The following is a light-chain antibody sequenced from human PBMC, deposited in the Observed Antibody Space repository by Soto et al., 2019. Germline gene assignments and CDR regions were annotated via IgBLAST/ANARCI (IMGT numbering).Light chain of an antibody. CDR1: SSDVGGYNY. J-gene: IGLJ1*01. V-gene: IGLV2-14*01. CDR2: DVS. CDR3: SSYTSSSTRV. Sequence: QSALTQPASVSWSPGKSIAISCTGTSSDVGGYNYVSWYQQHPGKAPKLMIYDVSNRPSGVSNRFSGSKSGNTASLTISGLEADDEADYYCSSYTSSSTRVFGTGTKLTVL.